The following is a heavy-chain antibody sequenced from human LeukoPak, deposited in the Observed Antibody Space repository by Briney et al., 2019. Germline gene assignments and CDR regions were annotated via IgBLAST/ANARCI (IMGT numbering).Heavy chain of an antibody. CDR2: IYYSGST. CDR3: AVRDYYYYGMDV. J-gene: IGHJ6*02. D-gene: IGHD4-17*01. Sequence: SETLSLTCTVSGGSISSGGYYWSWIRQHPGTGLEWIGYIYYSGSTYYNPSLKSRVTISVDTSKNQFSLKLSSVTAADTAVYYCAVRDYYYYGMDVWGQGTTVTVSS. CDR1: GGSISSGGYY. V-gene: IGHV4-31*03.